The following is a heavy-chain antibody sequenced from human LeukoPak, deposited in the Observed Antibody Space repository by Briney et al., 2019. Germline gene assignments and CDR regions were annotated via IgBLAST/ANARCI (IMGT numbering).Heavy chain of an antibody. CDR2: IYYSGST. CDR1: GESISGLY. Sequence: SETLSLTCTVSGESISGLYWTWIRQPPGKGLEWIGYIYYSGSTNYNPPLKSRVTTSVDTSKNQFSLKLRSVTAADTAVYYCARGVVIAPQTFDYWGQGNLVTVSS. D-gene: IGHD2-21*01. CDR3: ARGVVIAPQTFDY. J-gene: IGHJ4*02. V-gene: IGHV4-59*11.